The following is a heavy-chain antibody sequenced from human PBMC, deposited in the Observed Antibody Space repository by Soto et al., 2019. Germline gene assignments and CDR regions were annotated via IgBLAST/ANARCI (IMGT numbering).Heavy chain of an antibody. Sequence: GGSLRLSCRFSGFDSDDYALTWVRQAPGKGLEWVAFTTSPTYGGTTEYAASVKGRFSISRDDSKSVAYLQMNSLQIEDTAIYFCTRDGDYYGMDVWGQGTTVTVSS. CDR3: TRDGDYYGMDV. V-gene: IGHV3-49*04. J-gene: IGHJ6*02. CDR1: GFDSDDYA. CDR2: TTSPTYGGTT.